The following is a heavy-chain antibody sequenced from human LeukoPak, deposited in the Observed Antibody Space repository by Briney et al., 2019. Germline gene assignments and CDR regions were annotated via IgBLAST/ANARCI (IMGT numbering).Heavy chain of an antibody. CDR3: ARVYQSAEYYFDY. Sequence: SETLSLTCTVSGGSIDSYYWSWIRQPPGKGLEWIGYIYYTGSTEYHPSLKSRVTISLDTSKDQFSPKLTSVTAADTAVYYCARVYQSAEYYFDYWGQGNLVSVSS. CDR1: GGSIDSYY. CDR2: IYYTGST. J-gene: IGHJ4*02. V-gene: IGHV4-59*01. D-gene: IGHD2-2*01.